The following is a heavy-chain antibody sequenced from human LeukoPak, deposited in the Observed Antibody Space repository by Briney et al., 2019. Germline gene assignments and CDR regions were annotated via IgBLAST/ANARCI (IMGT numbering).Heavy chain of an antibody. D-gene: IGHD3-3*01. CDR3: ARGQNRTYDFWSGPHQYYFDY. J-gene: IGHJ4*02. V-gene: IGHV4-34*01. CDR2: INHSGST. Sequence: SETLSLTCAVYGGSFSGYYWSWIRQPPGKGLEWIGEINHSGSTNYNPSLKSRVTISVGTSKNQFSLKLSSVTAADTAVYYCARGQNRTYDFWSGPHQYYFDYWGQGTLVTVSS. CDR1: GGSFSGYY.